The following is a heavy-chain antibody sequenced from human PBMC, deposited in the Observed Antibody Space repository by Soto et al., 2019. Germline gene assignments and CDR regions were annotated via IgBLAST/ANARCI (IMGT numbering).Heavy chain of an antibody. D-gene: IGHD2-15*01. Sequence: GGSLRLSCAASGFTFSSYGMHWARQAPGKGLEWVAVIWYDGSNKYYADSVKGRFTISRDNSKNTLYLQMNSLRAEDTAVYYCARDPPYCSGDSCYSVGPDYWGQGTLVTVSS. J-gene: IGHJ4*02. CDR1: GFTFSSYG. CDR2: IWYDGSNK. V-gene: IGHV3-33*01. CDR3: ARDPPYCSGDSCYSVGPDY.